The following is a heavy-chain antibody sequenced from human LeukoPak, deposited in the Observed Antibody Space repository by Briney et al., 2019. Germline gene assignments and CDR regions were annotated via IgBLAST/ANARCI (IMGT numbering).Heavy chain of an antibody. CDR2: ISYDGSNK. V-gene: IGHV3-30*04. CDR3: AKDRNSGSYRPYYFDY. J-gene: IGHJ4*02. CDR1: GFTFSSYA. Sequence: QSGGSLGLSCAASGFTFSSYAMHWVRQAPGKGLEWVAVISYDGSNKYYADSVKGRFTISRDNSKNTLYLQMNSLRAEDTAVYYCAKDRNSGSYRPYYFDYWGQGTLVTVSS. D-gene: IGHD1-26*01.